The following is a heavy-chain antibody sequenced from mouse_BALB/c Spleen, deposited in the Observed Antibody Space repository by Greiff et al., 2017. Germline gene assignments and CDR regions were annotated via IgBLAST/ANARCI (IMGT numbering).Heavy chain of an antibody. CDR2: IYPGDGDT. V-gene: IGHV1-87*01. J-gene: IGHJ3*01. Sequence: LEESGAELARPGASVKLSCKASGYTFTSYWMQWVKQRPGQGLEWIGAIYPGDGDTRYTQKFKGKATLTADKSSSTAYMQLSSLASEDSAVYYCARMITTGGFAYWGQGTLVTVSA. D-gene: IGHD2-4*01. CDR3: ARMITTGGFAY. CDR1: GYTFTSYW.